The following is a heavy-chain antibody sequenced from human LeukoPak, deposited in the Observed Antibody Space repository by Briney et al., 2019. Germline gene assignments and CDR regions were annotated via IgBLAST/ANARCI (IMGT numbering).Heavy chain of an antibody. Sequence: GGSLRLSCAASGFTLSSYSMNWVRQAPGKGLEWVSYISSSSTTIYYADSVRGRFTISRDNAKNSLYLQMNSLRAEDTAVYYCARDKSGLGFDPWGQGTLVTVSS. D-gene: IGHD3-3*01. J-gene: IGHJ5*02. CDR3: ARDKSGLGFDP. CDR2: ISSSSTTI. V-gene: IGHV3-48*01. CDR1: GFTLSSYS.